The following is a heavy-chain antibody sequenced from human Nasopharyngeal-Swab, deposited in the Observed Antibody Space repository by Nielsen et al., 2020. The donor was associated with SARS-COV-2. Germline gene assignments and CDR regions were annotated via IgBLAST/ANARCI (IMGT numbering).Heavy chain of an antibody. D-gene: IGHD5-18*01. V-gene: IGHV4-38-2*02. CDR2: IYHSGST. CDR1: GYSISSGYY. J-gene: IGHJ4*02. Sequence: SETLSLTCTVSGYSISSGYYWGWIRQPPGKRLEWIGSIYHSGSTNYNPSLKSRVTISVDTSKNQFSLKLSSVTAADTAVYYCARRGQLWSPDGLGYWGQGTLVTVSS. CDR3: ARRGQLWSPDGLGY.